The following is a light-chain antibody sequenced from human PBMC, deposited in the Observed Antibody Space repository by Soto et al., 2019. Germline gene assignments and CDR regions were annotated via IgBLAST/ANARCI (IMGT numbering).Light chain of an antibody. V-gene: IGKV3D-7*01. J-gene: IGKJ1*01. CDR1: QTVSRMY. CDR3: HQDFNLPWT. Sequence: ETVLTQSPDTLSLSPGERATLSCRASQTVSRMYLSWFQQKPGQAPRLLIYGTSTRATGIPVRFSGSGSGTDFTLTISSLQPEDFAVYFCHQDFNLPWTFGQGTKVDIK. CDR2: GTS.